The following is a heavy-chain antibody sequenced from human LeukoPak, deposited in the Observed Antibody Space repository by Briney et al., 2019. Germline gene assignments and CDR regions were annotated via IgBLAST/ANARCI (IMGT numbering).Heavy chain of an antibody. CDR1: GYTFTGNY. CDR2: INPKSGGT. Sequence: ASVKVSCKASGYTFTGNYMHWVRQAPGQGLEWMGWINPKSGGTNHAQKFQGRVTMTRDTSITTVYMELSSLRSDDTAVYYCARGGYSYADFDYWGQGTLVTVSS. V-gene: IGHV1-2*02. CDR3: ARGGYSYADFDY. J-gene: IGHJ4*02. D-gene: IGHD5-18*01.